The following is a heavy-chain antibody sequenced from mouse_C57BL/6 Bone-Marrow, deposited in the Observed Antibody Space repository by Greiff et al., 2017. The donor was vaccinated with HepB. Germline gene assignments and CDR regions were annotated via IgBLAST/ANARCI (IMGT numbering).Heavy chain of an antibody. Sequence: EVQLQQSGGGLVQPGGSMKLSCAASGFTFSDAWMDWVRQSPEKGLEWVAEIRNKANNHATYYAESVKGRFTISRDDSKSSVYLQMNSLRAEDTGIYYCTRPLTSHFDYWGQGTTLTVSS. CDR2: IRNKANNHAT. J-gene: IGHJ2*01. D-gene: IGHD5-1*01. CDR3: TRPLTSHFDY. V-gene: IGHV6-6*01. CDR1: GFTFSDAW.